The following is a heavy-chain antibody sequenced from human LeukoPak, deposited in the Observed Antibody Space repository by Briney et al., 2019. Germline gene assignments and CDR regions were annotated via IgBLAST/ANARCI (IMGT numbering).Heavy chain of an antibody. CDR1: GYTFTSNY. J-gene: IGHJ4*02. Sequence: WASVTVSCKASGYTFTSNYIHWVRQAPGQGLEWMGMIYPRDGSTSYAQKFQGRVTVTRDTSTSTVHMELSGLRSGDTAVYYCARDQEGFDYWGQGTLVTVSS. CDR3: ARDQEGFDY. CDR2: IYPRDGST. V-gene: IGHV1-46*01.